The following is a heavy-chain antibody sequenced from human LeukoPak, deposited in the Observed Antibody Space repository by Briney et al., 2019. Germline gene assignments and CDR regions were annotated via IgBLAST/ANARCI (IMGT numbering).Heavy chain of an antibody. CDR3: AKDLHPNYYDSSGYLFIDY. CDR1: GFTFSSYA. J-gene: IGHJ4*02. Sequence: GGSLRLSCAASGFTFSSYAVSWVRQAPGKGLEWVSAISGSGGSTYYADSVKGRFTISRDNSKNTLYLQMNSLRAEDTAVYYCAKDLHPNYYDSSGYLFIDYWGQGTLVTVSS. CDR2: ISGSGGST. V-gene: IGHV3-23*01. D-gene: IGHD3-22*01.